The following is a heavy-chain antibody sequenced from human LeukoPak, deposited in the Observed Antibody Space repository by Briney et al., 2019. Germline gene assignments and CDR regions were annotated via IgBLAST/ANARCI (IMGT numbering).Heavy chain of an antibody. J-gene: IGHJ4*02. V-gene: IGHV4-38-2*01. CDR3: AASGYSYGLQKY. CDR2: IFHSGTT. Sequence: SETLSLTCAVSGYSISSGYYWGWIRQPPGKGLEWIGSIFHSGTTYYNPSLQSRVTISVDTSKNQFSLKLSSVTAADTAVYYCAASGYSYGLQKYWGRGTLVTVSS. D-gene: IGHD5-18*01. CDR1: GYSISSGYY.